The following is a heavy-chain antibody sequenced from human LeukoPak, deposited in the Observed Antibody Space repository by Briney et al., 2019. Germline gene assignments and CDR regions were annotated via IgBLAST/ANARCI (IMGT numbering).Heavy chain of an antibody. CDR3: ATGVLRVLGEVTPDFDY. CDR2: FDPEDGET. D-gene: IGHD3-3*01. J-gene: IGHJ4*02. V-gene: IGHV1-24*01. Sequence: ASVKVSCKVPGYTLTELSMHWVRQAPGKGLEWMGGFDPEDGETIYAQKFQGRVTMTEDTSTDTAYMELSSLRSEDTAVYYCATGVLRVLGEVTPDFDYWGQGTLVTVSS. CDR1: GYTLTELS.